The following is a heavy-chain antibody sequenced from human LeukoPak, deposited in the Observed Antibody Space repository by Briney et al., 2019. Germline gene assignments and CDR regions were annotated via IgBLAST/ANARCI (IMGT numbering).Heavy chain of an antibody. J-gene: IGHJ5*02. D-gene: IGHD2-2*01. CDR3: VRGSSYASHRYDPGFFGP. V-gene: IGHV4-4*07. CDR2: IYTSGST. CDR1: GGSISSYY. Sequence: SETLSLTCTVSGGSISSYYWSWIRQPAGKGLEWIGRIYTSGSTNYNPSLKSRVTMSVDTSKNQFSLRLSSLTAADTGVYFCVRGSSYASHRYDPGFFGPWGQGTLVTVSS.